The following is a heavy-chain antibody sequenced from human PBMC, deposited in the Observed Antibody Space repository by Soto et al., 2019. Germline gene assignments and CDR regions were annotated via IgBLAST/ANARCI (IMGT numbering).Heavy chain of an antibody. CDR2: INPRTAAT. D-gene: IGHD1-26*01. J-gene: IGHJ6*02. CDR1: GYSFSDYF. CDR3: ARIKWGLNYYNGMDV. Sequence: ASVKVSCKPSGYSFSDYFIQWVRQAPGQGLEWVAWINPRTAATNYAKKFQGKVSLTWDTSSTTAYMELTRLRPDDTAVYYCARIKWGLNYYNGMDVWGQGTTVTVSS. V-gene: IGHV1-2*02.